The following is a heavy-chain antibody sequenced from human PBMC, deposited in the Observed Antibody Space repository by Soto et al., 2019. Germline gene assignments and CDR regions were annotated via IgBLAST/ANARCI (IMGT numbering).Heavy chain of an antibody. D-gene: IGHD2-21*02. V-gene: IGHV3-23*01. CDR2: ISGGGGNT. CDR3: AKGFIVVVTVLRPDDAFDV. Sequence: DVQLLESGGGLVQPGGSLRLSCATSGFTFGNYGMNWVRQAPGKGLEWVSGISGGGGNTYYADSVKGRFTISRDPSKNTVFLEMKSLRDEDTAVYYCAKGFIVVVTVLRPDDAFDVWGQGSLFTVSS. J-gene: IGHJ3*01. CDR1: GFTFGNYG.